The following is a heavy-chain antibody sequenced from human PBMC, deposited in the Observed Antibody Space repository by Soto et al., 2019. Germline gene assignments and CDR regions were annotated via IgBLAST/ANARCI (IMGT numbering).Heavy chain of an antibody. V-gene: IGHV3-30-3*01. D-gene: IGHD6-19*01. J-gene: IGHJ4*02. CDR1: GFTFSSYA. CDR2: ISYDGSNK. CDR3: ARDGGSGWYSVSYFDY. Sequence: GGSLRLSCAASGFTFSSYAMHWVRQAPGKGLEWVAVISYDGSNKYYADSVKGRFTISRDNSKNTLYLQMSSLRAEDTAVYYCARDGGSGWYSVSYFDYWGQGTLVTVSS.